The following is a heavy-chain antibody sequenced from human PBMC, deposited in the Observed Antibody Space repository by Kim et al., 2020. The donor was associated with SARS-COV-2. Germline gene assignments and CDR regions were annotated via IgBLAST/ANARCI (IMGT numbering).Heavy chain of an antibody. CDR3: ARAEMTAMDLDY. D-gene: IGHD5-18*01. V-gene: IGHV4-38-2*02. J-gene: IGHJ4*02. Sequence: SETLSLTCTVSGYSISSGYYWGWIRQPPGKGLEWIGSIYHSGSTYYNPSLKSRVTISVDTSKNQFSLKLSSVTAADTAVYYCARAEMTAMDLDYWGQGTL. CDR2: IYHSGST. CDR1: GYSISSGYY.